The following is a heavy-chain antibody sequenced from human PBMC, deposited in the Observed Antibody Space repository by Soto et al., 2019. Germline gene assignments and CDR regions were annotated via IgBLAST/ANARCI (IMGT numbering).Heavy chain of an antibody. CDR1: GDSVSTNSAA. D-gene: IGHD3-3*01. J-gene: IGHJ6*02. CDR3: ARVTIFGVVITKGRYYYGMDV. CDR2: TYYRSKWYN. V-gene: IGHV6-1*01. Sequence: SQPLSLTCAISGDSVSTNSAAWNWIRQSPSRGLEWLGRTYYRSKWYNDYAVSVKSRITINPDTSKNQFSLQLNSVTPEDTAVYYCARVTIFGVVITKGRYYYGMDVWGQGTTVTVSS.